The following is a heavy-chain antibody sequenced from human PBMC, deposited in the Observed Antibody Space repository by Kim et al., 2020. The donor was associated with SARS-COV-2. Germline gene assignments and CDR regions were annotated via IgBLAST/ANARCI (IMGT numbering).Heavy chain of an antibody. V-gene: IGHV3-15*01. CDR1: GFTFSNAW. Sequence: GGSLRLSCAASGFTFSNAWMSWVRQAPGKGLEWVGRIKSKTDGGTTDYAAPVKGRFAISRDDSKNTLYLQMNSLKTEDTAVYYCTTEAALDIVVVPAAPISDAFDIWGQGTMVTVSS. CDR2: IKSKTDGGTT. J-gene: IGHJ3*02. D-gene: IGHD2-2*01. CDR3: TTEAALDIVVVPAAPISDAFDI.